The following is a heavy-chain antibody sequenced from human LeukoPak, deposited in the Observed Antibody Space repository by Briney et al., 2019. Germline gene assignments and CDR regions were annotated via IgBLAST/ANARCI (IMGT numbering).Heavy chain of an antibody. CDR3: ARTLIRYSSGWYSD. D-gene: IGHD6-19*01. J-gene: IGHJ4*02. CDR1: GFTFSSYA. Sequence: PGGSLRLSCAASGFTFSSYAMSWVRQAPGKGLEWVSAISGSGGSTYYADSVKGRFTISRDNSKNTLYLQTNSLRAEDTAVYYCARTLIRYSSGWYSDWGQGTLVTVSS. CDR2: ISGSGGST. V-gene: IGHV3-23*01.